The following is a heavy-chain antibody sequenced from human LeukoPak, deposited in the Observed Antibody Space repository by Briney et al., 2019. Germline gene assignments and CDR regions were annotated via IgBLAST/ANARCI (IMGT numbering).Heavy chain of an antibody. J-gene: IGHJ4*02. CDR1: GFTFSSYS. Sequence: PGGSLRLSCAASGFTFSSYSMNWVRPAPGKGLEWVSSISSSSSYIYYADSVKGRFTISRDNAKNSLYLQMNSLRAEDTAVYYCASRGDLRDGYTYDYWGQGTLVTVSS. D-gene: IGHD5-12*01. CDR2: ISSSSSYI. CDR3: ASRGDLRDGYTYDY. V-gene: IGHV3-21*04.